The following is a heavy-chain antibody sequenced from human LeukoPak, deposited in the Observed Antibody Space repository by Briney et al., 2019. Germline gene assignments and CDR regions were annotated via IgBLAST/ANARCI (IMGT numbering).Heavy chain of an antibody. CDR2: IYYSGST. D-gene: IGHD4-11*01. Sequence: SETLSLTCAVSGGSINNNHYYWGWIRQPPGKGLEWIGSIYYSGSTYYNPSLESRVTISVDTSENHFSLKLSSVTAADTAVYYCARDGGYSNPYYYYYYYMDFWGKGTTVTVSS. J-gene: IGHJ6*03. CDR1: GGSINNNHYY. CDR3: ARDGGYSNPYYYYYYYMDF. V-gene: IGHV4-39*07.